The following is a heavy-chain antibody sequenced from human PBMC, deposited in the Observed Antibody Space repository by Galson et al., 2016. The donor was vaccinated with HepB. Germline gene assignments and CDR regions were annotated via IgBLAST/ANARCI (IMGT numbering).Heavy chain of an antibody. CDR1: GFTFGSFA. V-gene: IGHV3-23*01. CDR3: ARLTLPGICCYFYY. CDR2: ISGSADHT. D-gene: IGHD2-8*01. Sequence: SLRLSCAASGFTFGSFAMSWVRQAPGRGLEWIASISGSADHTYYADSVKGRITISRDTYNTVYLQMNSRRAEDTAIYYCARLTLPGICCYFYYWGQGTLVTVSS. J-gene: IGHJ4*02.